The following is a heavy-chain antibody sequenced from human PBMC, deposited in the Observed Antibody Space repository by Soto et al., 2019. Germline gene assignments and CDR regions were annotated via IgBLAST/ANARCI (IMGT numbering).Heavy chain of an antibody. V-gene: IGHV3-30*18. CDR2: ISYDGSNK. D-gene: IGHD6-6*01. J-gene: IGHJ4*02. Sequence: GGSLRFSCAASGFTFSSYGMHWVRQAPGKGLEWVAVISYDGSNKYYADSVKGRFTISRDNSKNTLYLQMNSLRAEDTAVYYCAKEESEYSSSLNWGQGTLVTVSS. CDR3: AKEESEYSSSLN. CDR1: GFTFSSYG.